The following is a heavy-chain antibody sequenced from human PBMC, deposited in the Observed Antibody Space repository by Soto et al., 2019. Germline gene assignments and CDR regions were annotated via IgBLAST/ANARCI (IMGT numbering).Heavy chain of an antibody. CDR3: ATVTTYIDY. D-gene: IGHD4-17*01. V-gene: IGHV4-34*01. J-gene: IGHJ4*02. Sequence: QVQLQQWGAGLLKPSETLSLTCAVYGGSFRGYYWSWIRQPPGKGLEWIGEINQRGSTNYNPSLKIRVTISVDTSKSQFALKLSSVTAADTAVYYCATVTTYIDYWGQGTLVTVSS. CDR1: GGSFRGYY. CDR2: INQRGST.